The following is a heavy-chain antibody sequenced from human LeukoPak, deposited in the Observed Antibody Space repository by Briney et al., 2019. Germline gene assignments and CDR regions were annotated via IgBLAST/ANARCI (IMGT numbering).Heavy chain of an antibody. J-gene: IGHJ6*02. V-gene: IGHV3-7*03. CDR2: IKFDGSEK. D-gene: IGHD2-2*03. Sequence: GGSLRLSCEASGFTFSNYWMSWARQAPGKGLEWVANIKFDGSEKYYTDSVRGRFTVSRDNAKKSLHLEMSRLRAEDTAVYYCARDGYFFAMDVWGQGTTVTVSS. CDR3: ARDGYFFAMDV. CDR1: GFTFSNYW.